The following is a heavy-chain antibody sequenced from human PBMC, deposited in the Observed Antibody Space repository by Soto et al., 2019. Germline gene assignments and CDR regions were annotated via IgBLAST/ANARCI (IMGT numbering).Heavy chain of an antibody. Sequence: SETLSLTCTVSGGSISSSSYYWGWIRHPPGKGLEWIGSIYYSGSTYYNPSLKSRVTISVDTSKNQFSLKLSSVTAADTAVYYCARSGYYDILTGYYPQFDYRGQGTLVT. CDR1: GGSISSSSYY. V-gene: IGHV4-39*01. J-gene: IGHJ4*02. D-gene: IGHD3-9*01. CDR2: IYYSGST. CDR3: ARSGYYDILTGYYPQFDY.